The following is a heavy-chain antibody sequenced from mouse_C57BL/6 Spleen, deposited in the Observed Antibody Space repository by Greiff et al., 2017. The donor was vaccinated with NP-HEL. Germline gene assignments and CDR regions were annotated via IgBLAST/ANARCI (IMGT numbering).Heavy chain of an antibody. Sequence: QVQLQQSGAELVRPGASVKLSCKASGYTFTNYYMHWVKQRPIQGLEWIGKIDPSDGDTHYNQKFKDKATLTVDKSSSTAYMQLSSLTSEDSRVYYCARGSRWLLEDWGQGTTLTVSS. CDR3: ARGSRWLLED. CDR1: GYTFTNYY. V-gene: IGHV1-52*01. D-gene: IGHD2-3*01. CDR2: IDPSDGDT. J-gene: IGHJ2*01.